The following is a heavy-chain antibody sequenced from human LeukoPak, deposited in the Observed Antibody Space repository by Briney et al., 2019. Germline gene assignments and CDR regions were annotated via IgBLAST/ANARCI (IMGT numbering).Heavy chain of an antibody. D-gene: IGHD3-22*01. CDR1: GFTFSSYE. V-gene: IGHV3-48*03. CDR3: ARPYDSSTYSAY. J-gene: IGHJ4*02. Sequence: GGSLRLSCAASGFTFSSYEMNWVRQAPGKGLEWVSYISSSGSTIYYADSVKGRFTISRDNSKNTLYLQMNSLRAEDTAVYYCARPYDSSTYSAYWGQGTLVTVSS. CDR2: ISSSGSTI.